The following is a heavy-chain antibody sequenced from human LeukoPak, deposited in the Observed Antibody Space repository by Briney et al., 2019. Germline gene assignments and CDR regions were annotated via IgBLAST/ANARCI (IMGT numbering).Heavy chain of an antibody. CDR1: GGSISSGSYY. V-gene: IGHV4-61*02. D-gene: IGHD4-11*01. Sequence: PSQTLSLTCTVSGGSISSGSYYWSWIRQPAGKGLEWIGRIYTSGSTNYNPSLKSRVTISVDTSKNQFSLKLSSVTAADTAVYYCARAHTVTTHTGYLDYWGQGTLVTVSS. CDR2: IYTSGST. CDR3: ARAHTVTTHTGYLDY. J-gene: IGHJ4*02.